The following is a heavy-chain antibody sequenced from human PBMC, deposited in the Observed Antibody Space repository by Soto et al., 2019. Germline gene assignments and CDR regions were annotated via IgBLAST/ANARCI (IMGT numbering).Heavy chain of an antibody. CDR1: CGSISSYY. CDR2: IYTSGST. Sequence: PSETLSLTCTVSCGSISSYYWSWIRQPAGKGLEWIGRIYTSGSTNYNPSLKSRVTMSVDTSKNQFSLKLSSVTAADTAAYYCARDPGIVVVPAAEYYYYGMGGWGQGTTVTVSS. J-gene: IGHJ6*02. CDR3: ARDPGIVVVPAAEYYYYGMGG. D-gene: IGHD2-2*01. V-gene: IGHV4-4*07.